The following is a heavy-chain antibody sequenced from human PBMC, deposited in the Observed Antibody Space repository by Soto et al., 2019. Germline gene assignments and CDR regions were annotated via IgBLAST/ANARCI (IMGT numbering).Heavy chain of an antibody. J-gene: IGHJ4*02. D-gene: IGHD6-13*01. CDR1: GFAFDSYW. Sequence: LRLSCVASGFAFDSYWMHWVRQVPGEGPVWVSRIDYDGTTTTYTDSVKGRFTISRDNAKNTLYLQMNSVRVEDTAVYYCTRGPRPSSAGTGAYWGQGTLVTVSS. V-gene: IGHV3-74*01. CDR3: TRGPRPSSAGTGAY. CDR2: IDYDGTTT.